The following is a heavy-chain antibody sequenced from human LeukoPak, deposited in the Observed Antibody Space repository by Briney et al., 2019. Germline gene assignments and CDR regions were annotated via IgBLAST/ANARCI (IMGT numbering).Heavy chain of an antibody. Sequence: SETLSLTCAVYGGSFSGYYWSWIRQPPGKGLEWIGEINHSGSTNYNPSLKSRVTISVDRSKNQFSLKLSSVTAADTAVYYCARGTGTTPWFDPWGQGTLVTVSS. CDR3: ARGTGTTPWFDP. J-gene: IGHJ5*02. CDR1: GGSFSGYY. CDR2: INHSGST. D-gene: IGHD1-7*01. V-gene: IGHV4-34*01.